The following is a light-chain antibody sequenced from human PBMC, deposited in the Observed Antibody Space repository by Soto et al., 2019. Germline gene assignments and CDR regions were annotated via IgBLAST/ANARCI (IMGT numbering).Light chain of an antibody. V-gene: IGKV3-15*01. CDR1: QSVTSN. Sequence: EIVMTQSPATVSVSIGERATISCRASQSVTSNLAWYQKKPGQAPRLMIYGASTRASGIPARFSGSGSGTEFTLTISSLQSEDFAVYYCQQYNNWPIAFGQGTRLDIK. CDR3: QQYNNWPIA. J-gene: IGKJ5*01. CDR2: GAS.